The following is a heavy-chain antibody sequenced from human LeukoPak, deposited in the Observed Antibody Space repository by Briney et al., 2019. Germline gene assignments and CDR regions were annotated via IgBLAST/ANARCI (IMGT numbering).Heavy chain of an antibody. CDR2: IYYSGST. V-gene: IGHV4-39*07. Sequence: SETLSLTCTVSGGSISSSSYYWGWIRQPPGKGLEWIGSIYYSGSTYYNPSLKSRVTISVDTSKNQFSLKLSSVTAADTAVYYCARVTRYNWNYGDYFDYWGQGTLVTVSS. D-gene: IGHD1-7*01. J-gene: IGHJ4*02. CDR3: ARVTRYNWNYGDYFDY. CDR1: GGSISSSSYY.